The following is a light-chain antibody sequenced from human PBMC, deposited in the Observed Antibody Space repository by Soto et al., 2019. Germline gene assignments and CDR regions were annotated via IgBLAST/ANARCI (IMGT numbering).Light chain of an antibody. V-gene: IGKV3-15*01. Sequence: EIVMTQSPATLSVSPGERATLSCRASQSVSSNLAWYQQKPGQAPRLLIYGASTRATGIPARFSGSGSGTEFTLTISSLQSEDFAVYHCQQYNSWPPGYTFGQGTKLEIK. CDR3: QQYNSWPPGYT. J-gene: IGKJ2*01. CDR2: GAS. CDR1: QSVSSN.